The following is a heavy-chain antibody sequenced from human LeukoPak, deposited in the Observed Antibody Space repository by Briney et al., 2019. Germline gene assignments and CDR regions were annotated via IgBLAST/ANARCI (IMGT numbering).Heavy chain of an antibody. CDR2: IYYSGST. CDR3: ARARGESDY. D-gene: IGHD3-10*01. CDR1: GGSLSSGDYY. Sequence: SETLSLTCTVSGGSLSSGDYYWSWVRQPPGTGLEWIGYIYYSGSTYYNPSLKSRVTISVDTSKNQFSLKLSSVTAADTAAYYCARARGESDYWGQGTLVTVSS. J-gene: IGHJ4*02. V-gene: IGHV4-30-4*01.